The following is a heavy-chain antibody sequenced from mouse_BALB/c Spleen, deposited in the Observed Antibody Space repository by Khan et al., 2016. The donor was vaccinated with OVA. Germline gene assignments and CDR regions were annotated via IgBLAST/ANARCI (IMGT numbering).Heavy chain of an antibody. J-gene: IGHJ3*01. CDR3: TRQGYVAWFTY. V-gene: IGHV1S135*01. CDR2: IDPFSGGT. Sequence: VRLQQSGPELMKPGASVKISCKASGYSFTSYYIHWVMQSHGKSLEWIGYIDPFSGGTTYNQKFKGKATLTVDKSSSTAYIHLSSLTSEDSAVYYCTRQGYVAWFTYWGQGTLVTVSA. CDR1: GYSFTSYY. D-gene: IGHD2-2*01.